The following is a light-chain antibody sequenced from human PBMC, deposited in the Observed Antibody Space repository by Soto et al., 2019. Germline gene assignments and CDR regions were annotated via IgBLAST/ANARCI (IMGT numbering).Light chain of an antibody. CDR1: QTVSSS. J-gene: IGKJ4*01. V-gene: IGKV3-11*01. Sequence: EIVLTQSPATLSLSPGERATLSCRASQTVSSSLAWYQQKPGQAPRLLNYEASNRATGIPARFSGSGSGADFTLTISSLEPEDFALYYCQQHINWPLTFGGGTKVDI. CDR3: QQHINWPLT. CDR2: EAS.